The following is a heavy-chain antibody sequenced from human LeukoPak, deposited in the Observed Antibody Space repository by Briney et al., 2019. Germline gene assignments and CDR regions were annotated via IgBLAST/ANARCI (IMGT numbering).Heavy chain of an antibody. V-gene: IGHV3-53*04. D-gene: IGHD3-22*01. CDR2: IYSDDRT. J-gene: IGHJ4*02. Sequence: GGSLRLSCAASGFTASSNYMSWVRQAPGKGLEWVSVIYSDDRTYYADSVKGRFTISRHTSKKTLYLQMNSLRAEDTAVYYCARVGPYYYDNSGYYDYWGQGTLVTVSS. CDR1: GFTASSNY. CDR3: ARVGPYYYDNSGYYDY.